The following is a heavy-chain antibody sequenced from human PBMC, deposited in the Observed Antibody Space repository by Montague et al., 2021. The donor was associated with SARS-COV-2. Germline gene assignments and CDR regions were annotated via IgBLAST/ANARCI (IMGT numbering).Heavy chain of an antibody. Sequence: PALVKPTQTLTLTCTFSGFSHSTSGMCMTWIRQPPGKALEWFARIDWDGDEYYNTSLKSRLTISKDTSKNLVVLTMTNMDPVDTATYYCARDPSDTYYYNGMDVWGRGTTVTVSS. CDR3: ARDPSDTYYYNGMDV. CDR2: IDWDGDE. J-gene: IGHJ6*02. CDR1: GFSHSTSGMC. V-gene: IGHV2-70*11.